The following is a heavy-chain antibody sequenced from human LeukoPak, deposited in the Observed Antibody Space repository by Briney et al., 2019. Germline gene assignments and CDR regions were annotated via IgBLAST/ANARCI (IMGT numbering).Heavy chain of an antibody. CDR1: GYTFTGYY. Sequence: GASVKVSCKASGYTFTGYYMHWVRQAPGQGLEWMGWINPNSGGTNYAQKFQGRVTMTRDTSISTAYMELSRLRSDDTAVYYCARSITRIVVVITYFDYWGQGTLVTVSS. V-gene: IGHV1-2*02. CDR2: INPNSGGT. CDR3: ARSITRIVVVITYFDY. J-gene: IGHJ4*02. D-gene: IGHD3-22*01.